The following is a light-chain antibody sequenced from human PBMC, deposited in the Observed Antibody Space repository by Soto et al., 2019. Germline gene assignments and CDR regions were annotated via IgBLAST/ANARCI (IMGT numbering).Light chain of an antibody. CDR2: GAS. V-gene: IGKV3-20*01. CDR1: QSVSSNY. Sequence: EIVLTQSPGTLSLYPGERATLSCRASQSVSSNYLAWYQQKPGQAPRLLIYGASSRAPGIPDRFSGSGSGTDSTLTISRLEPEDFVVFYCQQYGSSPLTFGGGTKVDIK. J-gene: IGKJ4*01. CDR3: QQYGSSPLT.